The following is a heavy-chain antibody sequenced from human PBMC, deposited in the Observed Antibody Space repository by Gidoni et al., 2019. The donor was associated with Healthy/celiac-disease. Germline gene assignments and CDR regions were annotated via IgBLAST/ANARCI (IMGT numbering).Heavy chain of an antibody. Sequence: QVQLQQWGAGLLKPSETLSLTCAVYGGSFSGYYWSWIRQPPGKGLEWIGEINHSGSTNYNPSLKSRVTISVDTSKNQFSLKLSSVTAADTAVYYCAREAVLRYFDWLPLYWYFDLWGRGTLVTVSS. V-gene: IGHV4-34*01. CDR1: GGSFSGYY. CDR2: INHSGST. CDR3: AREAVLRYFDWLPLYWYFDL. J-gene: IGHJ2*01. D-gene: IGHD3-9*01.